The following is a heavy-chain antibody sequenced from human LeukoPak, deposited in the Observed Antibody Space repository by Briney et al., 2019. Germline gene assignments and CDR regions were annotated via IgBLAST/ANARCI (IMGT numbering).Heavy chain of an antibody. CDR3: AKQPWIQVWLKPFDY. Sequence: GGSLRLPCAASGFTFSSYAMSWVRQAPGKGLEWVSAISGSGGSTYYADSVKGRFTISRDNSKNTLYLQMNSLRTEDTAVYYCAKQPWIQVWLKPFDYWGQGTLVTVSS. CDR1: GFTFSSYA. CDR2: ISGSGGST. V-gene: IGHV3-23*01. J-gene: IGHJ4*02. D-gene: IGHD5-18*01.